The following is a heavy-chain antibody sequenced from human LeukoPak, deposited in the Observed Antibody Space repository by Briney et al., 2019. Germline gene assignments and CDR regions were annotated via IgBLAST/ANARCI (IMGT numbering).Heavy chain of an antibody. D-gene: IGHD4-17*01. Sequence: SETLSLTCTVSGGSISSYYWSWIRQPPGKGLEWIGYIYYSGSTNYNPSLKSRVTMSVDKSKNQFSLKLSSVTAADTAVYYCARGPGDYFDYWGQGTLVTVSS. CDR3: ARGPGDYFDY. V-gene: IGHV4-59*12. CDR2: IYYSGST. CDR1: GGSISSYY. J-gene: IGHJ4*02.